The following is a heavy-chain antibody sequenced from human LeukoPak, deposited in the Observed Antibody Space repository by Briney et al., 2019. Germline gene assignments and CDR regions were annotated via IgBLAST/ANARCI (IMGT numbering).Heavy chain of an antibody. CDR3: ARERYGPFDY. V-gene: IGHV3-15*01. D-gene: IGHD3-9*01. CDR2: IKSKTDGGTT. CDR1: GFTFSNAW. J-gene: IGHJ4*02. Sequence: PGGSLRLSCAASGFTFSNAWMSWVRQAPGKGLEWVGRIKSKTDGGTTDYAAPVKGRFTISRDDSKNTLYLQMNSLRAEDTAVYYCARERYGPFDYWGQGTLVTVSS.